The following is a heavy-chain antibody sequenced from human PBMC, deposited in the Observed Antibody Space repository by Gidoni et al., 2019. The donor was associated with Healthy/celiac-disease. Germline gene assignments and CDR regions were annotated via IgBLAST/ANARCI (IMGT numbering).Heavy chain of an antibody. CDR1: GFTFRDYY. D-gene: IGHD2-15*01. CDR3: ARELTGVVAATLYYYYMDV. V-gene: IGHV3-11*06. CDR2: ISSSSSYT. Sequence: QVQLVESGGGLVKPGGSLSLSCAASGFTFRDYYMSWIRQAPGKGLEWVSYISSSSSYTNYADSVKGRFTISRDNAKNSLYLQMNSLRAEDTAVYYCARELTGVVAATLYYYYMDVWGKGTTVTVSS. J-gene: IGHJ6*03.